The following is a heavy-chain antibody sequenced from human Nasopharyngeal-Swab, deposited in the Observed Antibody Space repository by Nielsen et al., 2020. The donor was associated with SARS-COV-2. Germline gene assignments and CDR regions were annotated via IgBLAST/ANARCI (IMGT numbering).Heavy chain of an antibody. CDR3: ARERGNSLDY. Sequence: GESLKISCAASGFTFSSYWMSWVRQASGKGLGWVANIKQDGSEKYYVDSVKGRFTISRDNAKNSLYLQMNSLRAEDTAVYYCARERGNSLDYWGQGTLVTVSS. D-gene: IGHD4-23*01. CDR2: IKQDGSEK. V-gene: IGHV3-7*01. J-gene: IGHJ4*02. CDR1: GFTFSSYW.